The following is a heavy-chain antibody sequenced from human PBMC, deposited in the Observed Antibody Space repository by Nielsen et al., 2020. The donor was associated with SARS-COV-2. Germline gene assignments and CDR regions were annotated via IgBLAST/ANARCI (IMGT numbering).Heavy chain of an antibody. Sequence: ASVKVSCKASGYTFTGYYMHWVRQAPGQGLEWMGWINPNSGGTNYAQKFQGWVTMTRDTSISTAYMELSRLRSDDTAVYYCAREGELELRNMYNWYFDLWGRGTLVTVSS. D-gene: IGHD1-7*01. CDR3: AREGELELRNMYNWYFDL. J-gene: IGHJ2*01. CDR1: GYTFTGYY. CDR2: INPNSGGT. V-gene: IGHV1-2*04.